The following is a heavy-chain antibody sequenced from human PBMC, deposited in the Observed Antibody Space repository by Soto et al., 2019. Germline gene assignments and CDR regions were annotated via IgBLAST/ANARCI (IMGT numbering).Heavy chain of an antibody. CDR2: VFHSGIT. V-gene: IGHV4-59*01. D-gene: IGHD1-26*01. CDR3: ARDQNGSPYFDH. Sequence: QVQLQESGPGLVKPSETLSLTCTVSGGSITSYYWSWIRQPPGKGLEWIGYVFHSGITGYNPSLKSRVTISVDASKNLFSLKLISVTAADTAVYYCARDQNGSPYFDHWGQGTLVTVSS. J-gene: IGHJ4*02. CDR1: GGSITSYY.